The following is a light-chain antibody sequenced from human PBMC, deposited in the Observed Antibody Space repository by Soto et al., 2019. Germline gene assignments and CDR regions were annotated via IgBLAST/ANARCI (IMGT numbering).Light chain of an antibody. CDR1: QSISSW. Sequence: DIQMTQSPSTLSASVGDRVTITCRASQSISSWLAWYQQKPGKAPKLLICDASSLESGVPSRFSGSGSGTEFTLTISSLQPDDFATYYCQQYNSYLYTFGQGTKLEIK. CDR2: DAS. J-gene: IGKJ2*01. CDR3: QQYNSYLYT. V-gene: IGKV1-5*01.